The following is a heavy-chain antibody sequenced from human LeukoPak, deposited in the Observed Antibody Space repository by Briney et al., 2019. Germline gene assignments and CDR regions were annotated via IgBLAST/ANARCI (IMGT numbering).Heavy chain of an antibody. CDR3: ARRYYYDSSGSSAFDI. V-gene: IGHV4-39*01. CDR1: GGSISSSSYY. D-gene: IGHD3-22*01. CDR2: IYYSGST. J-gene: IGHJ3*02. Sequence: SETLSLTCTVSGGSISSSSYYWGWVRQPPGKGLEWIGSIYYSGSTYYNPSLKSRVTISVDTSKNQFSLKLSSVTAADTAVYYCARRYYYDSSGSSAFDIWGQGTMVTVSS.